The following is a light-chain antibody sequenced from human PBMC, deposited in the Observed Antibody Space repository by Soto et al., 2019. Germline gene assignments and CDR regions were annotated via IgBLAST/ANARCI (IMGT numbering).Light chain of an antibody. CDR1: FSNIGSNT. CDR2: SNN. Sequence: QAVVTQSPSASGTPGQRVTISCSGSFSNIGSNTVNWYEQLPGTAPKLLIYSNNQRPSGVPDRISGTKSGTSASLAIRGLQSDDEADYYCAAWDDILNGVVFGGGTKLTVL. V-gene: IGLV1-44*01. J-gene: IGLJ2*01. CDR3: AAWDDILNGVV.